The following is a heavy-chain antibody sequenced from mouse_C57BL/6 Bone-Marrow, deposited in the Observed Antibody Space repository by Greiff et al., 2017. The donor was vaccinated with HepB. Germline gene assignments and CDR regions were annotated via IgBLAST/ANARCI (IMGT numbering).Heavy chain of an antibody. D-gene: IGHD4-1*01. J-gene: IGHJ4*01. V-gene: IGHV5-15*02. CDR3: ARGTGFPSYAMDY. Sequence: FTISRENAKNTLYLEMSSLRSEDTAMYYCARGTGFPSYAMDYWGQGTSVTVSS.